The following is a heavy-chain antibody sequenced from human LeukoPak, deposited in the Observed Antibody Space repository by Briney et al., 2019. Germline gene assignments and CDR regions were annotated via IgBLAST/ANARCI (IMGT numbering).Heavy chain of an antibody. CDR3: ASSNYYDSSGYPPFDY. J-gene: IGHJ4*02. D-gene: IGHD3-22*01. Sequence: SETLSLTCTVSGGSISSYYWSWIRQPAGKGLEWIGRIYTSGSTNYNPSLKSRVTMSVDTSKNQSSLKLSSVTAADTAVYYCASSNYYDSSGYPPFDYWGQGTLVTASS. CDR1: GGSISSYY. V-gene: IGHV4-4*07. CDR2: IYTSGST.